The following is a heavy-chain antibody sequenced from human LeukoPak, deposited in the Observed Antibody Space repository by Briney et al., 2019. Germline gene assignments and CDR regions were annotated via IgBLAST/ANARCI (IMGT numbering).Heavy chain of an antibody. CDR1: GFTVSSNY. Sequence: PGGSLRLSCAASGFTVSSNYMSWVRQAPGKGLEWVSVIYSGGSTYYADSVKGRFTISRDNSKNTLYLQMNSLRAEDTAVYYCARVKPTYYYDSSGYPDYWGQGTLVTVSS. V-gene: IGHV3-53*01. CDR3: ARVKPTYYYDSSGYPDY. J-gene: IGHJ4*02. CDR2: IYSGGST. D-gene: IGHD3-22*01.